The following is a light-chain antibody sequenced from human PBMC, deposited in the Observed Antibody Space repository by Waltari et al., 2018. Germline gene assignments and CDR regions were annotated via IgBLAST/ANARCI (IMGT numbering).Light chain of an antibody. V-gene: IGLV2-14*03. CDR3: SSFTSSATWV. Sequence: QSALTPPASLSGSPRQSLTISCTGTNSDIGGYNDVSWYQPHSRKAPKLMIFGVSDRPSVVSNRFSGSKSGNTASLTISELQADDEADYYCSSFTSSATWVFGGGTKLTVL. CDR1: NSDIGGYND. J-gene: IGLJ3*02. CDR2: GVS.